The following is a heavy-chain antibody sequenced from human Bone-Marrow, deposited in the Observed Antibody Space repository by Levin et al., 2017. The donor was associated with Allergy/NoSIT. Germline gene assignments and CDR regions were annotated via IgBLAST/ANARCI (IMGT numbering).Heavy chain of an antibody. V-gene: IGHV3-33*01. CDR3: ARDYRTQTLDY. Sequence: LSLTCAASGFTFSNYGMHWVRQAPGKGLEWVAGIRYDGSEKYNADSVKGRFTVSRDDSKNTVFLQMDSLRVEDTAVYHCARDYRTQTLDYWGQGTLVTVSS. D-gene: IGHD1-26*01. CDR1: GFTFSNYG. J-gene: IGHJ4*02. CDR2: IRYDGSEK.